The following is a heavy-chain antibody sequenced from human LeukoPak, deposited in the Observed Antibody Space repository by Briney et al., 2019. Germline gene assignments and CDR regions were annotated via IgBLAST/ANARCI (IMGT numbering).Heavy chain of an antibody. J-gene: IGHJ4*02. Sequence: MPSETLSLTCAVYGGSFSGYYWSWIRQPPGKGLEWIGEINHSGSTNYNPSLKSRVTISVDTSKNQFSLKLSSVTAADTAVYYCARGLSDHSPEVPVPAATPEYYFDYWGQGTLVTVSS. V-gene: IGHV4-34*01. CDR3: ARGLSDHSPEVPVPAATPEYYFDY. CDR1: GGSFSGYY. D-gene: IGHD2-2*01. CDR2: INHSGST.